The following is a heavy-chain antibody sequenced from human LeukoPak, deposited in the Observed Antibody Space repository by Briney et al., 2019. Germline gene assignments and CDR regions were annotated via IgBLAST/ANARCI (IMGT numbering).Heavy chain of an antibody. CDR2: ISGSGGST. D-gene: IGHD4-17*01. CDR3: AKFGPGVNSVTNYFQH. V-gene: IGHV3-23*01. CDR1: GFAFSSYA. Sequence: GGSLRLSCAASGFAFSSYAMSWVRQAPGKGLEWVSAISGSGGSTYYADSVKGRFTISRDNSKNTLYLQMNSLRAEDTAVYYCAKFGPGVNSVTNYFQHWGQGTLVTVSS. J-gene: IGHJ1*01.